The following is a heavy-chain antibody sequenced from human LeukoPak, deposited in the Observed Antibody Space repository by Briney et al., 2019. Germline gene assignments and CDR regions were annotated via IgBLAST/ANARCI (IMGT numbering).Heavy chain of an antibody. CDR1: GGSISSYY. J-gene: IGHJ6*02. Sequence: SETLSLTCTVSGGSISSYYWSWIRQPPGKGLEWIGYIYYSGSTNYNPSLKSRVTISVDTSKNQFSLKLSSVTAADTAVYYCASSRGYSGYDHYYGMDVWGQGTTVTVSS. V-gene: IGHV4-59*01. D-gene: IGHD5-12*01. CDR2: IYYSGST. CDR3: ASSRGYSGYDHYYGMDV.